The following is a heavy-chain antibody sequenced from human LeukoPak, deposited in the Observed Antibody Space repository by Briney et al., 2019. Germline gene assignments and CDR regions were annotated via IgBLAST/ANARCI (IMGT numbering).Heavy chain of an antibody. CDR2: IRCDGSNK. Sequence: GGSLRLSCAASGFTFSSYGMHWVRQAPGKGLEWVAFIRCDGSNKYYADSVKGRFTISRDNSKNTLYLQMNSLRAEDTAVYYCAKDLLNYFDYWGQGTLVTVSS. V-gene: IGHV3-30*02. D-gene: IGHD2-15*01. J-gene: IGHJ4*02. CDR3: AKDLLNYFDY. CDR1: GFTFSSYG.